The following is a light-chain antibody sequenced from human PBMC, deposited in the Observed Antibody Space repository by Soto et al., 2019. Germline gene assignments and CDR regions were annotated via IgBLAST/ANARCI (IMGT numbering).Light chain of an antibody. V-gene: IGLV2-14*01. CDR3: SSYTSRSSVV. J-gene: IGLJ2*01. CDR2: EVS. CDR1: SSDVGGYNY. Sequence: QSVLTQPASVSGSPGQSITISCTGTSSDVGGYNYVSWYQQHPGKAPKLMIYEVSNRPSGVSNPFSGSKSGNTASLTISGLQAEDEADYYCSSYTSRSSVVFGGGTKVTVL.